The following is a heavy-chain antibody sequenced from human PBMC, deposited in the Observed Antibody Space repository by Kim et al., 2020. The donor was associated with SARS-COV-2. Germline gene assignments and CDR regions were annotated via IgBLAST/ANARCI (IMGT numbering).Heavy chain of an antibody. CDR1: GFTFSSYA. CDR2: ISSNGGST. Sequence: GGSLRLSCAASGFTFSSYAMHWVRQAPVKGLEYVSAISSNGGSTYYANSVKGRFTISRDNSKNTLYLQMGSLRAEDMAVYYCASRSAAILYGMDVWGQGT. V-gene: IGHV3-64*01. J-gene: IGHJ6*02. CDR3: ASRSAAILYGMDV. D-gene: IGHD2-2*01.